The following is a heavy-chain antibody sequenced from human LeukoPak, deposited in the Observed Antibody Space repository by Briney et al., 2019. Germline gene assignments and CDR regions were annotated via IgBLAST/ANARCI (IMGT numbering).Heavy chain of an antibody. CDR2: ISAYNGNT. D-gene: IGHD6-13*01. V-gene: IGHV1-18*01. CDR1: GYTFTSYG. CDR3: ARDGPGIAAAGTIYGGFDP. Sequence: GASVKVSCKASGYTFTSYGISWVRQAPGQGLEWMGWISAYNGNTNYAQKLQGRVTMTTDTSTSTAYMELRSLRSDDTAVYYCARDGPGIAAAGTIYGGFDPWGQGTLVTVSS. J-gene: IGHJ5*02.